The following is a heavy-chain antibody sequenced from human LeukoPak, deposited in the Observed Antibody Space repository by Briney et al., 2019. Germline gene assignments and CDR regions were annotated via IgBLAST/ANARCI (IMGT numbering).Heavy chain of an antibody. CDR3: ARVHHPIYDFWSGYNRYFDY. J-gene: IGHJ4*02. V-gene: IGHV1-2*02. CDR1: GYTFTGYY. CDR2: INPNSGGT. D-gene: IGHD3-3*01. Sequence: ASVKVSCKASGYTFTGYYMHWVRQAPGQGLEWMGWINPNSGGTNYAQKFQGRVTMTRDTSISTAYMELSRLRSDDTAVYYRARVHHPIYDFWSGYNRYFDYWGQGTLVTVSS.